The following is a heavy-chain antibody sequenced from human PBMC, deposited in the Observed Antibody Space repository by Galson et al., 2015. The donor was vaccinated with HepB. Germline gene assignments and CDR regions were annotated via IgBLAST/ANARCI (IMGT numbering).Heavy chain of an antibody. J-gene: IGHJ3*02. CDR1: GFTFSSYA. Sequence: SLRLSCAASGFTFSSYAMSWVRQAPGKGLEWVSTISGSGGSTYYADSVKGRFTISRDNSKNTLYLQMNSLRAEDTAVYYCAKEFVEWELPYDAFEIWGQGTMVTVSS. D-gene: IGHD1-26*01. V-gene: IGHV3-23*01. CDR3: AKEFVEWELPYDAFEI. CDR2: ISGSGGST.